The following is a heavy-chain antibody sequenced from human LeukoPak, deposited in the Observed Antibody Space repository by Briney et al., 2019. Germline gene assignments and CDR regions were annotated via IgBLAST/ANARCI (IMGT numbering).Heavy chain of an antibody. CDR1: GFTFSNYW. CDR3: AREYYGAFDY. Sequence: GGSLRLSCAASGFTFSNYWMSWVRQAPGKGLEWVANIKQDGSEKYYVDSMKGRFTISRDNAKNSLYLQMNSLRAEDTAVYYCAREYYGAFDYWGQGTLVTVSS. D-gene: IGHD2/OR15-2a*01. J-gene: IGHJ4*02. CDR2: IKQDGSEK. V-gene: IGHV3-7*01.